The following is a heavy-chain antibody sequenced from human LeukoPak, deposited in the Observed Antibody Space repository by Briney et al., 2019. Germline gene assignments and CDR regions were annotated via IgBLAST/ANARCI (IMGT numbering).Heavy chain of an antibody. CDR1: GYTFTSYG. Sequence: VASVKVSCKASGYTFTSYGISWVRQAPGQGLEWMGWISAYNGNTNYAQKLQGRVTMTADTSTSTAYMELRSLRSDDTAVYYCASIVSGGAALDDWGQGTLVTVPA. CDR3: ASIVSGGAALDD. D-gene: IGHD6-25*01. V-gene: IGHV1-18*01. CDR2: ISAYNGNT. J-gene: IGHJ4*02.